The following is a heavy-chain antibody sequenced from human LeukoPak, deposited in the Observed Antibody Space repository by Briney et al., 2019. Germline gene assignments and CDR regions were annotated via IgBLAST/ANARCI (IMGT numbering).Heavy chain of an antibody. CDR1: GFTFSSYA. J-gene: IGHJ4*02. Sequence: GGSPRLSCSASGFTFSSYAMHWVRQAPGKGLEYVSAISSNGGSTYYADSVKGRFTISRDNSKNTLYLQMNSLRAEDTAVYYCARGRVDTAMVSNYWGQGTLVTVSS. CDR2: ISSNGGST. CDR3: ARGRVDTAMVSNY. D-gene: IGHD5-18*01. V-gene: IGHV3-64*04.